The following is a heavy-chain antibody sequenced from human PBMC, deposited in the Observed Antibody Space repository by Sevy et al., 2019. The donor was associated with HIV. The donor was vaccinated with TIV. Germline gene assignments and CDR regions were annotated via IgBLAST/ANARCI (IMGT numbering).Heavy chain of an antibody. CDR3: ARGPPDGSYDYFDY. J-gene: IGHJ4*02. Sequence: GGSLRLSCAASGFTFSSYNMNWVRQAPGKGLEWVSSFSGSSNYIYYEESLKGRFFISRDNAKNTLYLQMNSLRADDTAVYYCARGPPDGSYDYFDYWGQGTLVTVSS. D-gene: IGHD1-26*01. CDR2: FSGSSNYI. CDR1: GFTFSSYN. V-gene: IGHV3-21*06.